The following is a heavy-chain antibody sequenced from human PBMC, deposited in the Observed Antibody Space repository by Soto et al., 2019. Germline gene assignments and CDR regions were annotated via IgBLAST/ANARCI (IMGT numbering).Heavy chain of an antibody. CDR2: IAFDGSQQ. V-gene: IGHV3-30*03. CDR3: ATKVRVTNYLYYGMDV. CDR1: GFTFNTSG. Sequence: GGSLRLSCAASGFTFNTSGMHWVRQAPGKGLEWVAVIAFDGSQQFYGDSVRGRFSISRDNSKNTLFLEMKSLTPEDTAVYYCATKVRVTNYLYYGMDVWGQGTTVTVSS. D-gene: IGHD2-21*02. J-gene: IGHJ6*02.